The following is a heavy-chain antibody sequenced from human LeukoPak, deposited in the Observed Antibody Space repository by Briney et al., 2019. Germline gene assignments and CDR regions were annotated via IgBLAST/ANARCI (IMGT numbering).Heavy chain of an antibody. CDR2: MNANSGTT. CDR1: GFAFSFYA. CDR3: AKPISGGLALTADWFHP. V-gene: IGHV3-23*01. Sequence: GGSLRLSCAASGFAFSFYAMSWLRQPPGKGLEWVSTMNANSGTTSYAASVRGRFTISRDNSKNTLYLQVNTLRADDTATYYCAKPISGGLALTADWFHPWGQGTLVVVSS. J-gene: IGHJ5*01. D-gene: IGHD6-19*01.